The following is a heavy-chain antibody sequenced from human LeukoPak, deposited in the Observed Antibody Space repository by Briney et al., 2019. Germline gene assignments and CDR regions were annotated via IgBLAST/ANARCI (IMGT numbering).Heavy chain of an antibody. D-gene: IGHD3-3*01. CDR2: ISYDGSNK. CDR1: GFTFSSYA. CDR3: ARDMGYYDFWSGFDY. V-gene: IGHV3-30*04. Sequence: GGSLRLSCAASGFTFSSYAIHWVRQAPGKGLEWVTIISYDGSNKYYADSVKGRFTISRDNSKNTVYLQMNSLRAEDTAVYYCARDMGYYDFWSGFDYWGQGTLVTVSS. J-gene: IGHJ4*02.